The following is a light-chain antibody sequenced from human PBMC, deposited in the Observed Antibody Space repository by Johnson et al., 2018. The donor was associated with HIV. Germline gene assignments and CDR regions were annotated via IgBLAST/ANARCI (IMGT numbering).Light chain of an antibody. CDR3: GTWDSSLSAGV. CDR1: SFNIGNNY. Sequence: QSVLTQSPSVSAAPGQKVTISCSGSSFNIGNNYVSWYQQLPGTAPKLLIYDNDKRPSGIPDRFSGSKSGASATLGITGLQTGDEADYYCGTWDSSLSAGVFGTGTTVTVL. CDR2: DND. V-gene: IGLV1-51*01. J-gene: IGLJ1*01.